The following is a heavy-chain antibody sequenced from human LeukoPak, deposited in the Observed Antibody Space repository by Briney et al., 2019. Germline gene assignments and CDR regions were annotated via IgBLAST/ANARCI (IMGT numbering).Heavy chain of an antibody. CDR3: ARDREYYDFWSGYDYYFDY. D-gene: IGHD3-3*01. V-gene: IGHV3-48*03. J-gene: IGHJ4*02. Sequence: GGSLRLSCAASGFTFSSYEMNWVRQAPGKGLEWVSYISSSGSTIYYADSVKGRFTISRDNAKNSLYLQMDSLRAEDTAVYYCARDREYYDFWSGYDYYFDYWGQGTLVTVSS. CDR2: ISSSGSTI. CDR1: GFTFSSYE.